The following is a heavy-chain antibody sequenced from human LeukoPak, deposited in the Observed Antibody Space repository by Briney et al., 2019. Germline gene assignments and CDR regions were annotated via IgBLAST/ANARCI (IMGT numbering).Heavy chain of an antibody. V-gene: IGHV3-21*01. CDR3: ARDVEVWTSCYDY. Sequence: PGGSLRLSCAASGFTFSSYSMNWVRQAPGKGLEWVSSISSSSSYIYYADSVKGRFTISRDNAKNSLYLQMNSLRAEDTAVYYCARDVEVWTSCYDYWGQGTLVTVSS. CDR2: ISSSSSYI. CDR1: GFTFSSYS. J-gene: IGHJ4*02. D-gene: IGHD2-2*01.